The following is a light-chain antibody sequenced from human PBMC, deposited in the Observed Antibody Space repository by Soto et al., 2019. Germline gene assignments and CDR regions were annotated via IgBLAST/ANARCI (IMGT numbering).Light chain of an antibody. V-gene: IGLV2-11*01. J-gene: IGLJ1*01. Sequence: QSALTQPRSVSGSPGQSVTISCTGTSSDFGGYNYFSWYQHHPGKAPKLMIYDVSERPSGVPDRFSGSNSGNTASLTISGLHAEDEADYYSCSYAGTFYVFGSGTKVTVL. CDR1: SSDFGGYNY. CDR3: CSYAGTFYV. CDR2: DVS.